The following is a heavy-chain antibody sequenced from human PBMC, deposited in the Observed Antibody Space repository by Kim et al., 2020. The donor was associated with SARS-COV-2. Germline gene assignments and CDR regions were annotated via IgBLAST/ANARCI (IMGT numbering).Heavy chain of an antibody. Sequence: GGSLRLSCAASGFTFSSYAMHWVRQAPGKGLEWVAVISYDGSNKYYADSVKGRFTISRDNSKNTLYLQMNSLRAEDTAVYYCAKETAAAGIYGMDVWGQG. CDR3: AKETAAAGIYGMDV. J-gene: IGHJ6*02. CDR2: ISYDGSNK. D-gene: IGHD6-13*01. V-gene: IGHV3-30*18. CDR1: GFTFSSYA.